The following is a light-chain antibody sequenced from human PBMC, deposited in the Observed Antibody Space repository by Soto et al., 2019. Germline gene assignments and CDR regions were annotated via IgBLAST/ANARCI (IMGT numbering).Light chain of an antibody. V-gene: IGLV2-14*01. J-gene: IGLJ2*01. CDR2: DVS. CDR3: SSYASSSTLV. Sequence: QSALTQPASVSGSPGQSITISCTGTSSDVGVYDYVSWYQQHPGKVPKLMIYDVSSRPSGVSNRFSGSKSGNTASLTISGLQAEDEADYYCSSYASSSTLVFGGGTKLTVL. CDR1: SSDVGVYDY.